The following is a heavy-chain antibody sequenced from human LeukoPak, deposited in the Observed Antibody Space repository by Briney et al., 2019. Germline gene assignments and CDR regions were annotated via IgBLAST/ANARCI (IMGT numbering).Heavy chain of an antibody. CDR1: GFTFRSYW. V-gene: IGHV3-74*03. D-gene: IGHD1-26*01. J-gene: IGHJ6*02. Sequence: PGGSLRLSCAASGFTFRSYWMHWVRQPPGKGLLWVSRINSDGSGTTYADSVKGRFTNSRDNTKNTVYLQMNSLRAEDTAVYYCARGGARRVFYVMDVWGQRTTVTVSS. CDR2: INSDGSGT. CDR3: ARGGARRVFYVMDV.